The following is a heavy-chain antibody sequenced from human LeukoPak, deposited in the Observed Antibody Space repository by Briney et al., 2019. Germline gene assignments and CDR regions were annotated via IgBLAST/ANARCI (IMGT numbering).Heavy chain of an antibody. CDR3: AKDRGKQWPNWYFDV. Sequence: GGSLRLSCAASGFTVSSNYMSWVRQAPGKGLEWVSVIYSGGSTYYADPVKGQLTISRDNSKNTLYLQMSSLRAEDTAVYYCAKDRGKQWPNWYFDVWGRGTLVTVSS. CDR2: IYSGGST. V-gene: IGHV3-53*01. J-gene: IGHJ2*01. CDR1: GFTVSSNY. D-gene: IGHD6-19*01.